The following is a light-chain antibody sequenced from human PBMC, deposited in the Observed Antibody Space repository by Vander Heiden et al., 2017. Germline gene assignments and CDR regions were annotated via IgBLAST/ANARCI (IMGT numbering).Light chain of an antibody. CDR1: QSFSGW. CDR3: QQYNSYS. V-gene: IGKV1-5*03. CDR2: KAS. Sequence: IQMTQSPSTLSASVGDRVTITCRASQSFSGWVAWYQQKPGKAPKLLIYKASRLESGAPSRFSGSGSETEFTLTISSLQSEDFGTYYCQQYNSYSFGQGTKLEIK. J-gene: IGKJ2*01.